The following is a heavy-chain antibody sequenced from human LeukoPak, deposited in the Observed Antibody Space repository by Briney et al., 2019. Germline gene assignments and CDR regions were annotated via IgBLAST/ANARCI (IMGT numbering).Heavy chain of an antibody. J-gene: IGHJ6*03. Sequence: GESLKISCRASGYSFNSYWIGWVRQMPGKGLEWMGIIHPGDSDTRYSPSFQGHVTISADKSINTAYLQWSRLKASDTAMYYCARQDRTYDFYYYMDVWGSGTTVTVSS. CDR3: ARQDRTYDFYYYMDV. V-gene: IGHV5-51*01. CDR1: GYSFNSYW. CDR2: IHPGDSDT.